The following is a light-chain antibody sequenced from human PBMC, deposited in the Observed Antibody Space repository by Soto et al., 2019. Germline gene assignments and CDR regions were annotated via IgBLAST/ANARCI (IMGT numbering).Light chain of an antibody. V-gene: IGKV1-39*01. CDR1: QSIDGY. Sequence: DIQMTQSPSSLSASLGDRVTITCRASQSIDGYLNWYQQKPGKAPKLLVYAASKLQSGVPSRFSGSRSGTDFTLTISSLQPEDFATYYCQQSYSTLPLTFGGGTKVDIK. CDR2: AAS. J-gene: IGKJ4*01. CDR3: QQSYSTLPLT.